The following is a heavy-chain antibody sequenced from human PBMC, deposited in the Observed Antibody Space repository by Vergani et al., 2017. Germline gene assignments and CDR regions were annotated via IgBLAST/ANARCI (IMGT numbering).Heavy chain of an antibody. V-gene: IGHV1-69*04. CDR2: IIPILGIA. CDR1: GGTFSSYA. J-gene: IGHJ5*02. Sequence: QVQLVQSGAEVKKPGSSVKVSCKASGGTFSSYAISWVRQAPGQGLEWMGRIIPILGIANYAQKFQGRFTITADKSTSTAYMELSSLRSEDTAVYYCARDLYCSGGSCYSWFVPWGQGTLVTVSS. D-gene: IGHD2-15*01. CDR3: ARDLYCSGGSCYSWFVP.